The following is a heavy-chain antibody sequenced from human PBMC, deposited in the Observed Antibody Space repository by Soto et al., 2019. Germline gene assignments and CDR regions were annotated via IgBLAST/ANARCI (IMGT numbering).Heavy chain of an antibody. Sequence: ASVKVSCKASGYTFTGYYMHWVRQAPGQGLEWMGWINPNSGGTNYAQKFQGWVTMTRDTSISTAYMELSRLRSDDTAVYYCAREGLVPAAPPGPYYYYGMDVWGQGTTVTVSS. D-gene: IGHD2-2*01. CDR2: INPNSGGT. CDR3: AREGLVPAAPPGPYYYYGMDV. V-gene: IGHV1-2*04. CDR1: GYTFTGYY. J-gene: IGHJ6*02.